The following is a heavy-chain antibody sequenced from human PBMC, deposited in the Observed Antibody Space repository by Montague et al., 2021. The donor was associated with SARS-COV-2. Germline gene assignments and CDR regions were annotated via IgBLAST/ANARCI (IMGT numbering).Heavy chain of an antibody. V-gene: IGHV3-53*01. J-gene: IGHJ4*02. CDR2: IYSGGST. Sequence: SLRLSCAASGFTVSSNYMSWVRQAPGKGLEWVSVIYSGGSTYYADSVKGRFTISRDNSKNTLYLQMNSLRAEDTAVYYCAKAGIKYDYGDFFDYWGQGTLVTVSS. D-gene: IGHD4-17*01. CDR3: AKAGIKYDYGDFFDY. CDR1: GFTVSSNY.